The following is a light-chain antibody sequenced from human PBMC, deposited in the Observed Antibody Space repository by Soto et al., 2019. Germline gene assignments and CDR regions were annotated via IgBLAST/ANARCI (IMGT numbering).Light chain of an antibody. V-gene: IGKV3-15*01. J-gene: IGKJ1*01. Sequence: EIVMTPSPATLSVSPWERATLSCRASQSVSSNLAWYQQKPGQAPRLLIYGASTRATGVPAWCSGSGSGTEFTLTISSLQSEDFAVYYCQQYNNWPPWTFGQGTKVDIK. CDR1: QSVSSN. CDR2: GAS. CDR3: QQYNNWPPWT.